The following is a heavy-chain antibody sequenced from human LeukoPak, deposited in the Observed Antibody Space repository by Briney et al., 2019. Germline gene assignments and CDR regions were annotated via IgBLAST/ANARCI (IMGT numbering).Heavy chain of an antibody. CDR3: AKDSRHYDYVWGSAFDP. CDR1: GFTFDDYA. D-gene: IGHD3-16*01. Sequence: GGSLRLSCAASGFTFDDYAMHWVRQAPGKGLEWVSGINWNSGSIGYADSVKGRLTISRDNAKNSLYLQMNSLRAEDTALYYCAKDSRHYDYVWGSAFDPWGQGTLVTVSS. CDR2: INWNSGSI. J-gene: IGHJ5*02. V-gene: IGHV3-9*01.